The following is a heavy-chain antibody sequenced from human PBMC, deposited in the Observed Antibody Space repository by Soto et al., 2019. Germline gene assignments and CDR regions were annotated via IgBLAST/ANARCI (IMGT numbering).Heavy chain of an antibody. Sequence: EVQLVESGGGIVQPGGSLRLSCAASGFTFSSYWMHWVRQAPGKGLVWVSRINGDGSTTKYAESVTGRFTMSRDNAKNTRYLQMNGLRAEDTAAFYCARDADISGGLHYYDSMAFWGRGTTVTVSS. D-gene: IGHD2-15*01. CDR2: INGDGSTT. V-gene: IGHV3-74*03. CDR1: GFTFSSYW. J-gene: IGHJ6*03. CDR3: ARDADISGGLHYYDSMAF.